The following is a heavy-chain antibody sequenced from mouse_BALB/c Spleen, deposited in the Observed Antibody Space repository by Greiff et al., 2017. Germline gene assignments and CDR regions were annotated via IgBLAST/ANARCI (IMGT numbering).Heavy chain of an antibody. D-gene: IGHD1-1*01. J-gene: IGHJ4*01. CDR3: ARLDGSSYLSAMDY. Sequence: VQLQQSGPGLVKPSQSLSLTCTVTGYSITSDYAWNWIRQFPGNKLEWRGYISYSGSTSYNPSLKSRISITRDTSKNQFFLQLNSVTTEDTATYYCARLDGSSYLSAMDYWGQGTSVTVSS. V-gene: IGHV3-2*02. CDR2: ISYSGST. CDR1: GYSITSDYA.